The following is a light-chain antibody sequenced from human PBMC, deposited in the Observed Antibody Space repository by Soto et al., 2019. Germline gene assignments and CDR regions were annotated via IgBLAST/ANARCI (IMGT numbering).Light chain of an antibody. CDR1: TGVVSSGLY. CDR3: LLFYGGTQVV. V-gene: IGLV7-43*01. Sequence: QAVVTQEPSLTVSPGGTVTLTCASSTGVVSSGLYPNWFQQKPGQAPKSLIYSTTNRHSWTPARFSGSVLGGKATLTLSGVQPEDEADYYCLLFYGGTQVVFGGGTQLTVL. CDR2: STT. J-gene: IGLJ3*02.